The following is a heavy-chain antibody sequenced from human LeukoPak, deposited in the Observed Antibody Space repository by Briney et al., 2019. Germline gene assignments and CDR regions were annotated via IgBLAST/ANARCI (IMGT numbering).Heavy chain of an antibody. CDR3: ARHEGFSQKD. CDR1: GVSMSSNNW. J-gene: IGHJ4*02. CDR2: IHESGST. V-gene: IGHV4-4*02. Sequence: SETLSLTCAVSGVSMSSNNWWSWVRQPPGKGLEWIGEIHESGSTNYDPSLKSRVTISVDKSKDQFSLKLSSVTAADTAVYYCARHEGFSQKDWGQGTQVTVS.